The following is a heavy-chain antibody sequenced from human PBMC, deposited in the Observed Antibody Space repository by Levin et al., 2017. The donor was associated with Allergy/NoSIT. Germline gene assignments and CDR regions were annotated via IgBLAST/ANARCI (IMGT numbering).Heavy chain of an antibody. CDR2: IKSKTDGGTT. V-gene: IGHV3-15*01. CDR1: GITFSNAW. Sequence: KLGESLKISCAASGITFSNAWMSWARQAPGKGLEWVGRIKSKTDGGTTEYAAPVKGRFTISRDDSKNTLYLQMNSLKTEDTAVYFCSTYSSSWYYFDYWGQGTLVTVSS. J-gene: IGHJ4*02. D-gene: IGHD6-13*01. CDR3: STYSSSWYYFDY.